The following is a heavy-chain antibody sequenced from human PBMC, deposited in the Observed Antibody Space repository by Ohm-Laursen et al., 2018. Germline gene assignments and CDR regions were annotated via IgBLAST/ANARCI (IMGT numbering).Heavy chain of an antibody. CDR3: ANPRLPY. D-gene: IGHD6-25*01. J-gene: IGHJ4*02. V-gene: IGHV3-23*01. Sequence: GSLRLSCSASGFTVSSNYMSWVRQAPGKGLEWVSGINRNGDTTNYADSVKGRFTIARDDSKNTVYLQMNSLRVEDTAVYYCANPRLPYWGQGTLVTVSS. CDR1: GFTVSSNY. CDR2: INRNGDTT.